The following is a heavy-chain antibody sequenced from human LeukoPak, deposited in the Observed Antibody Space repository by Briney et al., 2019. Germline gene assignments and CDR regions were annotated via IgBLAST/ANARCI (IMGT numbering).Heavy chain of an antibody. CDR3: ARVASHCSSISCPLDY. D-gene: IGHD2-2*01. J-gene: IGHJ4*02. CDR2: IKQDGSEK. V-gene: IGHV3-7*05. CDR1: GFTFSTYW. Sequence: GGSLRLSCAASGFTFSTYWMSWVRQAPGKGLEWVAHIKQDGSEKYYVDSVKGRFTISRDNAKNSLYLQMNSLRAEDTAVYYCARVASHCSSISCPLDYWGQGTLVTVSS.